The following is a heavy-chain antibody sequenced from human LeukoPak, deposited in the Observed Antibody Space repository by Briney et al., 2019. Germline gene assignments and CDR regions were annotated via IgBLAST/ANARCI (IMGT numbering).Heavy chain of an antibody. CDR1: GGPINNYY. CDR3: AKSYISSWSDFDY. D-gene: IGHD6-13*01. CDR2: ISYSGST. Sequence: SETPSLTCTVSGGPINNYYWSWIRQPPGKRLEWIGYISYSGSTRYNPSLESRLTISVDTSKNQFSLRLSSVTVADTAVYYCAKSYISSWSDFDYWGQGALVIVSS. J-gene: IGHJ4*02. V-gene: IGHV4-59*01.